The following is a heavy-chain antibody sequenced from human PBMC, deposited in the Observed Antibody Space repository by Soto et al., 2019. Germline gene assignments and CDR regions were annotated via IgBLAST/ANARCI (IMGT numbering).Heavy chain of an antibody. D-gene: IGHD6-19*01. CDR3: AREWSISVAAPGY. Sequence: GGSLRLSCEASGFTFSTFTMYWVRQAPGKGLEWEAGISNNGIKTHYADTVKSRINISKENSKNTLYVQINSLGAEDTAVYYCAREWSISVAAPGYWGQGT. J-gene: IGHJ4*02. V-gene: IGHV3-30-3*01. CDR1: GFTFSTFT. CDR2: ISNNGIKT.